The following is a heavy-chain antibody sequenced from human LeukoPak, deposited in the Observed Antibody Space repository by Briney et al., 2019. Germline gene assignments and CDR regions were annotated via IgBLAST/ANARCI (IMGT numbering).Heavy chain of an antibody. D-gene: IGHD1-26*01. CDR2: ISGSGGST. Sequence: GGSLRLSCAASGFTFSSYAMSWVRQAPGKGLGWVSAISGSGGSTYYADSVKGRFTISRDNSKNTLYLQMNSLRAEDTAVYYCAKDGSVGATPTDFDYWGQGTLVTVSS. V-gene: IGHV3-23*01. CDR1: GFTFSSYA. J-gene: IGHJ4*02. CDR3: AKDGSVGATPTDFDY.